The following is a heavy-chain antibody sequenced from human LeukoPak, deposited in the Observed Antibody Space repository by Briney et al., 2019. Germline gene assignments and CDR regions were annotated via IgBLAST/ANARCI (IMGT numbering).Heavy chain of an antibody. Sequence: SETLSLTCSVSGDSMTNYYWSWIRQPPGKGLEWIGYIYYSGATSYNPSLESRVTISEDTSKNQFSLRLSSMTAADTAVYYCARSVVLYYFDYWGQGTLVTVSS. CDR1: GDSMTNYY. V-gene: IGHV4-59*01. D-gene: IGHD2-15*01. CDR2: IYYSGAT. CDR3: ARSVVLYYFDY. J-gene: IGHJ4*02.